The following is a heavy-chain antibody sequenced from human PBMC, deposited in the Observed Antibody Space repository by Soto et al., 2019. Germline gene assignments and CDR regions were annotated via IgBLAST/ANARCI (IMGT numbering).Heavy chain of an antibody. J-gene: IGHJ6*02. CDR1: GFTFTSSA. CDR3: AADRDCSGGSCYDPYGMDV. D-gene: IGHD2-15*01. Sequence: QMQLVQSGPEVKKPGTSVKVSCKASGFTFTSSAMQWVRQARGQRLEWIGWIVVGSGNTNYAQKFQERVTITRDMSTSTAYMELSSLRSEDKAVYYCAADRDCSGGSCYDPYGMDVWGQGTTVTVSS. V-gene: IGHV1-58*02. CDR2: IVVGSGNT.